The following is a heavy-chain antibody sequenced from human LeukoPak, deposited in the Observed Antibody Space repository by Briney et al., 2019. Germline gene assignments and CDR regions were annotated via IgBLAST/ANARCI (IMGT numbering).Heavy chain of an antibody. CDR2: ISSSGSAI. CDR1: GFTFSSYE. CDR3: ARGGSLGY. Sequence: GGSRSLSCAASGFTFSSYEMNWVRQAPGKGLEWVSKISSSGSAIYYADSVKGRFTISRDNAKSALYLQMNSLRAEDTAVYYCARGGSLGYWGQGTLVTVSS. D-gene: IGHD6-19*01. J-gene: IGHJ4*02. V-gene: IGHV3-48*03.